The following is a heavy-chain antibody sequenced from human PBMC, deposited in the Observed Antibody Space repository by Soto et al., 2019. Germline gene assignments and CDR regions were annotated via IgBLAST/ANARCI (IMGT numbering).Heavy chain of an antibody. Sequence: PSETLSLTCAVYGGSFSGYYWSWIRQPPGKGLEWIGEINHSGSTNYNPSLKSRVTISVDTSKNQFSLRLSSVTAADTAVYYRARERREDYIWGSYRYRYFEYWGQGTLVTVSS. V-gene: IGHV4-34*01. D-gene: IGHD3-16*02. CDR3: ARERREDYIWGSYRYRYFEY. J-gene: IGHJ4*02. CDR2: INHSGST. CDR1: GGSFSGYY.